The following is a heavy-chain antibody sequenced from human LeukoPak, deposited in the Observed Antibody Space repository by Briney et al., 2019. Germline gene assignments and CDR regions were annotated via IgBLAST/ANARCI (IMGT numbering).Heavy chain of an antibody. Sequence: PSETLSLTCTVSGASISSYYWSWIRQPPGKGLEWIGDIYYSGSIKYNPSLKSRVTISVDTSKNQFSLRLSSVTAADTAVYYCARVSQSALDYWGQGTLVTVSS. D-gene: IGHD6-6*01. V-gene: IGHV4-59*01. CDR2: IYYSGSI. CDR1: GASISSYY. J-gene: IGHJ4*02. CDR3: ARVSQSALDY.